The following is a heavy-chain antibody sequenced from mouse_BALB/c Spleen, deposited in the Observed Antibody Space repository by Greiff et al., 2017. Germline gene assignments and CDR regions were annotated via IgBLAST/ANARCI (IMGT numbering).Heavy chain of an antibody. V-gene: IGHV1S137*01. D-gene: IGHD2-12*01. CDR2: ISACYGDT. CDR1: GYTFTNYA. Sequence: VQLQQSGAELVGPGVSVSISCTGSGYTFTNYAVHWVKQRPAKGLEWIGVISACYGDTSYSQKFKGKATMTVNNYSSTAYMELDRLTSEDSAIYYCDSDDCSFAYWGQGTLVTVSA. CDR3: DSDDCSFAY. J-gene: IGHJ3*01.